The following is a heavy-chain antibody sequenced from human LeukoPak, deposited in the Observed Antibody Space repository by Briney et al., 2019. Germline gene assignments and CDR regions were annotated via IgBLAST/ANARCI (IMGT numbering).Heavy chain of an antibody. J-gene: IGHJ5*02. D-gene: IGHD3-16*01. V-gene: IGHV4-59*01. CDR2: IYYSGST. Sequence: SETLSLTCTVSGGSLSSYYWSWIRQPPGKGLEWIGYIYYSGSTNYNPSLKSRVTISVDTSKNQFSLKLSYVTAADTAVYYCVRDLARGWFDPWGQGTLVTVSS. CDR3: VRDLARGWFDP. CDR1: GGSLSSYY.